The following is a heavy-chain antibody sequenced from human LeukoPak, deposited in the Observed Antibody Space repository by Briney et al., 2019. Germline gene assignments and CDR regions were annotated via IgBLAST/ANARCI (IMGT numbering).Heavy chain of an antibody. Sequence: PGGSLRLSCTASGFTFSSYEMNWVRQAPGKGLEWLSYISSSGTTIYYADSVKGRFTISRDNAKNSLYLQMNSLRAEDTAVYYCARAPRSSPDYWGQGTLVTVSS. CDR2: ISSSGTTI. CDR3: ARAPRSSPDY. D-gene: IGHD3-10*01. V-gene: IGHV3-48*03. CDR1: GFTFSSYE. J-gene: IGHJ4*02.